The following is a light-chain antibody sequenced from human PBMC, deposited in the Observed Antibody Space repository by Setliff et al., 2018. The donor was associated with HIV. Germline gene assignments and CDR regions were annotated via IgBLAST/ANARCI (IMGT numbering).Light chain of an antibody. J-gene: IGLJ1*01. V-gene: IGLV2-8*01. CDR2: EVN. Sequence: QSALPQPPSASGSPGQSVTISCTGTSSDVGGYNYVSWYQHHPGRPPKLLIYEVNQRPSGVPDRFSGSKSGNTASLTVSGLQTEDEADYYCSSYAGTNNPYVFGTGTKVTVL. CDR3: SSYAGTNNPYV. CDR1: SSDVGGYNY.